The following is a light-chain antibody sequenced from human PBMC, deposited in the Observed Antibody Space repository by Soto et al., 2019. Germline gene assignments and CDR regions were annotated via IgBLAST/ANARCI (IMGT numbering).Light chain of an antibody. CDR3: QQRSNWPT. J-gene: IGKJ5*01. CDR2: DAS. V-gene: IGKV3-11*01. Sequence: DIVLTQSPATLSLSPGERATLSCRASQSVSSYSAWYQQKPGQAPRLLIYDASNRATGIPARFSGSGSGTEFTLTISILDPEDSALYYCQQRSNWPTFGQGTRLEI. CDR1: QSVSSY.